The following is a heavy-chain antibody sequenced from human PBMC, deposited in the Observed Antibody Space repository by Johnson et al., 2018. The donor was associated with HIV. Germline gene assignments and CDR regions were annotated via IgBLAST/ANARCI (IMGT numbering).Heavy chain of an antibody. CDR1: GFTLDDYD. J-gene: IGHJ3*02. CDR3: ARDPTTQNSRLTGDFGAFDI. CDR2: FYRNGGST. V-gene: IGHV3-20*04. Sequence: VQLVESGGGVVRPGGSLRLSCAASGFTLDDYDMSWVRQVPGKGLEWVSGFYRNGGSTGYAASVQGRFSISRAHAKNYLYLQRNSLTVDDTALYYCARDPTTQNSRLTGDFGAFDIWGQGTMVTVTS. D-gene: IGHD7-27*01.